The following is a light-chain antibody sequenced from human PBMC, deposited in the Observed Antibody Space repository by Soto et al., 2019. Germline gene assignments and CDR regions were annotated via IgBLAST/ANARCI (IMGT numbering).Light chain of an antibody. CDR3: SSFTTSSHVL. Sequence: QSVLTQPASVSGSPGQSITISCTGTSSDIGASNSVSWYQQHPGKAPQLMIFDVSHRPLTVSSRFSGSKSGNTISLTISGLQAEDEADYYCSSFTTSSHVLFGGGTKVTVL. J-gene: IGLJ2*01. CDR1: SSDIGASNS. V-gene: IGLV2-14*03. CDR2: DVS.